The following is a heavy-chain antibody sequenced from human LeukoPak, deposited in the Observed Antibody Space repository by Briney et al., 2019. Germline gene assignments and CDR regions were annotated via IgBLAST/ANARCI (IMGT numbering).Heavy chain of an antibody. Sequence: GRSLRLSCAASGFSFSNYVMYWVRQAPRKGLEWVAVISYDGNNKYYADSVKGRFTISRDNSRNTLYLQMSSLRGEDTAVYYCAKGLQVAEPPDYWGQGILVTVSS. CDR3: AKGLQVAEPPDY. CDR2: ISYDGNNK. D-gene: IGHD2-15*01. J-gene: IGHJ4*02. CDR1: GFSFSNYV. V-gene: IGHV3-30*18.